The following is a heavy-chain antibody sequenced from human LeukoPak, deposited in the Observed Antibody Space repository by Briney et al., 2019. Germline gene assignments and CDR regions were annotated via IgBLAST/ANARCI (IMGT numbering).Heavy chain of an antibody. CDR3: ARESYGDPHYFDY. V-gene: IGHV4-30-2*01. CDR1: GGSISSGGYS. J-gene: IGHJ4*02. Sequence: SETLSLTCAVSGGSISSGGYSWSWIRQPPGKGLERIGYIYHSGSTYYNPSLKSRVTISVDRSKNQFSLKLSSVTAADTAVYYCARESYGDPHYFDYWGQGTLVTVSS. CDR2: IYHSGST. D-gene: IGHD4-17*01.